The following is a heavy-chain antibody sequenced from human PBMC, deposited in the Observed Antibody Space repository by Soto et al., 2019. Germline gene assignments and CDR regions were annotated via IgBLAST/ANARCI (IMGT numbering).Heavy chain of an antibody. Sequence: VASVKVSCKASGYSFTDYHIHWVRQAPGQGLEWLGRINPKSGGTSTAQKFQGWVTMTTDTSISTASMGLTRLTSDDTAIYYCARGDSTDCSNGVCSFFYNHDMDVWGQGTTVTAP. J-gene: IGHJ6*02. V-gene: IGHV1-2*04. CDR1: GYSFTDYH. CDR2: INPKSGGT. CDR3: ARGDSTDCSNGVCSFFYNHDMDV. D-gene: IGHD2-8*01.